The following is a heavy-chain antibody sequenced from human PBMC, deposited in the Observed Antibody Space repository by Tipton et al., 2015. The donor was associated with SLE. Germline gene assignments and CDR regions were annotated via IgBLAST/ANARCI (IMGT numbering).Heavy chain of an antibody. Sequence: QLVQSGAEVKKPGASVKVSCKAYGYTSTNYQFHWVRRAPGQGLEWMGIINPGADYTTYAQNFQGRVTMTRDMSRNTVYMELSGLRSEDTAIYYCARESDSPDVWGQGTTVTVSS. V-gene: IGHV1-46*03. CDR2: INPGADYT. CDR1: GYTSTNYQ. D-gene: IGHD2-15*01. J-gene: IGHJ6*02. CDR3: ARESDSPDV.